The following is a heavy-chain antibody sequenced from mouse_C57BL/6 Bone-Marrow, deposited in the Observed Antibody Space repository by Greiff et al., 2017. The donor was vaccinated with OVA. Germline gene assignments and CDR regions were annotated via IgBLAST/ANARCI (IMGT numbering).Heavy chain of an antibody. CDR3: ARYEGLYYGSSWAY. CDR1: GYTFTSYG. V-gene: IGHV1-81*01. J-gene: IGHJ3*01. Sequence: QVQLKQSGAELARPGASVKLSCKASGYTFTSYGISWVKQRTGQGLEWIGEIYPRSGNTYYNEKFKGKATLTADKSSSTAYMELRSLTSEDSAVYFVARYEGLYYGSSWAYWGQGTLVTVSA. D-gene: IGHD1-1*01. CDR2: IYPRSGNT.